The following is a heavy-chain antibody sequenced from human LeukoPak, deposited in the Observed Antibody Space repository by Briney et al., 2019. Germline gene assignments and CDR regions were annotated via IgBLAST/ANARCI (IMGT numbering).Heavy chain of an antibody. CDR3: ARRAYSTAYWKHFDS. Sequence: MASETLSLTCTVSGGSISSGSYYWTWIRQPAGKGLELIGRIYTSGSSSYNPSLRSRVTISVDTSKNQFSLKLNSVTAADTAVYFCARRAYSTAYWKHFDSWGQGTLVTVSS. CDR1: GGSISSGSYY. D-gene: IGHD1-1*01. J-gene: IGHJ4*02. V-gene: IGHV4-61*02. CDR2: IYTSGSS.